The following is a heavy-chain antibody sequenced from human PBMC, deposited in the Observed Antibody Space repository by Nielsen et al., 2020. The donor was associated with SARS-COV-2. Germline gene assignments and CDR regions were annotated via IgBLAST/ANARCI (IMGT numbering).Heavy chain of an antibody. V-gene: IGHV1-46*01. J-gene: IGHJ4*02. CDR2: INPSGGST. CDR3: ARDRVTTVTTTLDY. D-gene: IGHD4-17*01. Sequence: ASVKVSCKASGYAFTSYYMHWVRQAPGQGLEWMGIINPSGGSTSYAQKFQGRVTMTTDTSTSTAYMELRSLRSDDTAVYYCARDRVTTVTTTLDYWGQGTLVTVSS. CDR1: GYAFTSYY.